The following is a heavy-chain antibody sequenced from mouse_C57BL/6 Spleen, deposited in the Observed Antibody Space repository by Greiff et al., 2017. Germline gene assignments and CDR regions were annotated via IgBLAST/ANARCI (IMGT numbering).Heavy chain of an antibody. V-gene: IGHV1-82*01. D-gene: IGHD2-1*01. Sequence: VQLKESGPELVKPGASVKISCKASGYAFSSSWMNWVKQRPGKGLEWIGRIYPGDGDTNYNGKFKGKATLTADKSSSTAYMQLSSLTSEDSAVYFCARRRGNYDAMGYWGQGTSVTVSS. CDR1: GYAFSSSW. CDR3: ARRRGNYDAMGY. J-gene: IGHJ4*01. CDR2: IYPGDGDT.